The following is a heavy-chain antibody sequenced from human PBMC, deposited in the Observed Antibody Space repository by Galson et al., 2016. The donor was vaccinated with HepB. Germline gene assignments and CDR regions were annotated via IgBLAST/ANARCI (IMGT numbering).Heavy chain of an antibody. CDR2: TYSKSKWHY. Sequence: CAISGDSVSNKNVAWNWIRQSPSRGLEWLGGTYSKSKWHYVYADSVKSRITINPDTSKNQFSLQLSSVTPEDTAVYYCARAATALRSGWRTLAPRFYYNGMDVWGQGTTVTVSS. CDR3: ARAATALRSGWRTLAPRFYYNGMDV. J-gene: IGHJ6*02. D-gene: IGHD6-19*01. V-gene: IGHV6-1*01. CDR1: GDSVSNKNVA.